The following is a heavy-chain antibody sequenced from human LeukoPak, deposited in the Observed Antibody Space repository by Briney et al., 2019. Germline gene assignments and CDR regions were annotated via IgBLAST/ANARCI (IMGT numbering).Heavy chain of an antibody. CDR1: GGTFSSYA. CDR3: ARDGVGATLGPAFDI. D-gene: IGHD1-26*01. J-gene: IGHJ3*02. CDR2: IIPIFGTA. Sequence: GASVKVSCKASGGTFSSYAISWVRQAPGQGLEWMGGIIPIFGTANYAQKFQGRVTITADESTSTAYMELSSLRSEDTAVYYCARDGVGATLGPAFDIWGQGTMVTVSS. V-gene: IGHV1-69*13.